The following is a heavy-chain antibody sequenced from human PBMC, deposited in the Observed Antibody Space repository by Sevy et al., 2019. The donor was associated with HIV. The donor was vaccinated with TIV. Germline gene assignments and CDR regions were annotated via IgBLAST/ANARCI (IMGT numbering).Heavy chain of an antibody. CDR3: ARDDGNYYFHY. CDR2: IKQDAGQK. D-gene: IGHD1-7*01. CDR1: GFTFNKYW. V-gene: IGHV3-7*01. J-gene: IGHJ4*02. Sequence: GGSLRLSCAASGFTFNKYWVGWVRQAPGKGLEWVANIKQDAGQKYYVDSVKGRFTISRDNAKNSLYLQMNSLRAEDTAVYFCARDDGNYYFHYWGQGTLVTVSS.